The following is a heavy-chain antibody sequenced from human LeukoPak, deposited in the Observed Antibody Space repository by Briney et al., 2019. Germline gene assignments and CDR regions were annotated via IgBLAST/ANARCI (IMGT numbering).Heavy chain of an antibody. Sequence: SETLSLTCTVSGGSISSSSYYWGWIRQPPGKGLEWIGSIYYSGSTYYNPSLKSRVTISVDTSKNQFSLKLSSVTAADTAVYYCARRNSSGAFDYWGQGTLVTVSS. CDR3: ARRNSSGAFDY. D-gene: IGHD1/OR15-1a*01. J-gene: IGHJ4*02. V-gene: IGHV4-39*01. CDR1: GGSISSSSYY. CDR2: IYYSGST.